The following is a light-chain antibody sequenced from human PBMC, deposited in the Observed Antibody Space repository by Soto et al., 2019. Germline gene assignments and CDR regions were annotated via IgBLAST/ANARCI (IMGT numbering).Light chain of an antibody. CDR2: GAS. V-gene: IGKV3-15*01. CDR3: QQYNNWPPSWT. Sequence: EIVMTQSPATLSVSPGERATLSCRASQSLTSNLAWYQQKPGQAPRLLIDGASTRATGIPARFSGSGSGTQFTLTISSLQSEDFAVYYCQQYNNWPPSWTFGQGTKVEIK. CDR1: QSLTSN. J-gene: IGKJ1*01.